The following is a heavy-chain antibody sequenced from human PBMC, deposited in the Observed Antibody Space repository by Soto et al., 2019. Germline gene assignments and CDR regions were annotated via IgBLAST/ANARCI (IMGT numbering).Heavy chain of an antibody. V-gene: IGHV3-33*01. D-gene: IGHD1-1*01. J-gene: IGHJ5*02. Sequence: QVQLVESGGGVVQPGRSLRLSCEGSGFTFRTHGMHWIRQSPGKGLEWLAVIWYDGSEKYYADSVKGRFTISRDNSKNTLYLQVNSLKVEDTAIYYCARWSNNKVVDPWGQGTVVTVS. CDR3: ARWSNNKVVDP. CDR2: IWYDGSEK. CDR1: GFTFRTHG.